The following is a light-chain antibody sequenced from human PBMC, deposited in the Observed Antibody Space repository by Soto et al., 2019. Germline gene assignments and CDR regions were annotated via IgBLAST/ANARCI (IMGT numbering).Light chain of an antibody. CDR3: QQYNNWPPLT. J-gene: IGKJ4*01. CDR1: QSVSSN. CDR2: GAS. V-gene: IGKV3-15*01. Sequence: EIVMTQSPATLSVSPGERATLSCRASQSVSSNFAWYQQKPGQAPRLLIYGASTRATGIPARFSGRGSGTEFTLTISSLQSEDFAVYYCQQYNNWPPLTFGGGTKVEIK.